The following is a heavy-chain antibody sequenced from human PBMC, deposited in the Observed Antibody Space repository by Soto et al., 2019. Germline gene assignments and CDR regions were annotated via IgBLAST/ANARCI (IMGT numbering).Heavy chain of an antibody. V-gene: IGHV3-9*02. CDR3: VKDMKWGGMTTIHYFDS. CDR1: GFIADDYA. J-gene: IGHJ4*02. Sequence: EVQLVESGGGLVQPGRSLRLSCVASGFIADDYAMHWVRQAPGKGLEWVSGIRSNSATINYADSVKGRFTISRDNAKNSLFLQMNRLRPEDTAFYYCVKDMKWGGMTTIHYFDSWGQGTLVTVSS. CDR2: IRSNSATI. D-gene: IGHD4-17*01.